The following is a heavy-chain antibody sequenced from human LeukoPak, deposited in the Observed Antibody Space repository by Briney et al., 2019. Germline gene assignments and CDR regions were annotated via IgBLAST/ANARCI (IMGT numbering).Heavy chain of an antibody. CDR1: GGSISSYY. V-gene: IGHV4-59*01. CDR2: IYYSGST. CDR3: ASSKVYGSGSYYTDDAFDI. J-gene: IGHJ3*02. D-gene: IGHD3-10*01. Sequence: SETLSLTCTVSGGSISSYYWGWIRQPPGKGLEWIGSIYYSGSTNYNPSLKSRVTISVDTSKNQFSLKLSSVTAADTAVYYCASSKVYGSGSYYTDDAFDIWGQGTMVTVSS.